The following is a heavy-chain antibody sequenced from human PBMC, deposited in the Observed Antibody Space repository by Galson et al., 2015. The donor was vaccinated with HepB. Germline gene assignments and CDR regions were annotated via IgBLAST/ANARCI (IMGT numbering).Heavy chain of an antibody. J-gene: IGHJ4*02. CDR2: IKQDGSEK. V-gene: IGHV3-7*03. CDR3: ARVPGEWFGELSYYFDY. D-gene: IGHD3-10*01. CDR1: GFTFSSYW. Sequence: SLRLSCAASGFTFSSYWVSWVRQAPGKGLEWVANIKQDGSEKYYVDSVKGRFTISRDNAKNSLYLQMNSLRAEDTAVYYCARVPGEWFGELSYYFDYWGQGTLVTVSS.